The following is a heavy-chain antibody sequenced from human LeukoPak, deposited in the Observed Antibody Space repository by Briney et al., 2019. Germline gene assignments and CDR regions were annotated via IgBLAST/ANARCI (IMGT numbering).Heavy chain of an antibody. V-gene: IGHV3-30-3*01. CDR1: GFTFSSYA. CDR3: AREAGSAVGSTDFDY. Sequence: GGSLRLSCAASGFTFSSYAMHWVRQAPGKGLEWVAVISYDGSNKYYADSVKGRFTISRDNSKNTLYLQMNSLRAEDTAVYYCAREAGSAVGSTDFDYWGQGTLVTVSS. D-gene: IGHD4-17*01. J-gene: IGHJ4*02. CDR2: ISYDGSNK.